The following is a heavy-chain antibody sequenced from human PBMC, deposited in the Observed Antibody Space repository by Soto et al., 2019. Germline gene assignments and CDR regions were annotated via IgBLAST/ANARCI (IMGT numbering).Heavy chain of an antibody. CDR1: GGSISSSNW. V-gene: IGHV4-4*02. Sequence: SETLSLTCAVSGGSISSSNWWSWVRQPPGKGLEWIGEIYHSGSTNYNPSLKSRVTISVDKSKNQFSLKLSSVTAADTAVYYCARGPFYSSITFDYWGQGTLVTVSS. D-gene: IGHD5-18*01. CDR3: ARGPFYSSITFDY. J-gene: IGHJ4*02. CDR2: IYHSGST.